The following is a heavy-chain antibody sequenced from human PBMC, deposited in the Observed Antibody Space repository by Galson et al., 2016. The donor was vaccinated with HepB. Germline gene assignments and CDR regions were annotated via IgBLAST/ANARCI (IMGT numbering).Heavy chain of an antibody. J-gene: IGHJ6*02. CDR2: IGGSNGNT. Sequence: SVKVSCKAFGYTFSSYGISWVRQAPGQGLEWMGWIGGSNGNTQYAQVLQGRVTMTTDTSTSTAYVELRSLRSDDTAVFYCARGSPSFYYGMDIWGQGTTVTVSS. CDR3: ARGSPSFYYGMDI. V-gene: IGHV1-18*01. CDR1: GYTFSSYG.